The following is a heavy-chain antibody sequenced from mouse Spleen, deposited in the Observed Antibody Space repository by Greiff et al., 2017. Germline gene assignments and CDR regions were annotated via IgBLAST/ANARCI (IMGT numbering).Heavy chain of an antibody. CDR2: INPSSGYT. Sequence: VQLQESGAELAKPGASVKLSCKASGYTFTSYWMHWVKQRPGQGLEWIGYINPSSGYTKYNQKFKDKATFTADKSSSTAYMQLSSLTYEDSAVYYCARYYSNYVREYYFDYWGQGTTLTVSS. D-gene: IGHD2-5*01. V-gene: IGHV1-7*01. CDR1: GYTFTSYW. CDR3: ARYYSNYVREYYFDY. J-gene: IGHJ2*01.